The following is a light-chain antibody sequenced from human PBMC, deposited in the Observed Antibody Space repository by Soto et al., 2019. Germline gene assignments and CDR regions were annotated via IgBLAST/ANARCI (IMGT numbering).Light chain of an antibody. CDR3: QQYNNWWT. CDR1: QSVSNN. CDR2: GAS. V-gene: IGKV3-15*01. J-gene: IGKJ1*01. Sequence: EIVMTQSPATLSVSPGERATLSCRASQSVSNNLAWYQKKPGQAPRLLIYGASTRATGIPARFSGIGSGTEFTLTISSLQSEDCAVYYCQQYNNWWTFGQGTKVEIK.